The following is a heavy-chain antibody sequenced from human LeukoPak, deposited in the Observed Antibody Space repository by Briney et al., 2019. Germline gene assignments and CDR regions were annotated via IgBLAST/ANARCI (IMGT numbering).Heavy chain of an antibody. CDR3: AKDQYSSSGYVDY. D-gene: IGHD6-13*01. J-gene: IGHJ4*02. Sequence: GGSLRLSCAASGFTFSDYAMHWVRQAPGKGLEWVAFIRYDGTNKYYTDSVKGRFTISRDSSENTLYLQMNGLRTDYTAVYDCAKDQYSSSGYVDYWGQGTLVTVSS. V-gene: IGHV3-30*02. CDR1: GFTFSDYA. CDR2: IRYDGTNK.